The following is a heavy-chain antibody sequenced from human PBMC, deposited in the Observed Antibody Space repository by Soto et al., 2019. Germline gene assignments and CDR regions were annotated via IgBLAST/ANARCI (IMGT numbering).Heavy chain of an antibody. CDR2: ISYDGSNK. CDR1: GFTFSSYG. Sequence: QVQLVESGGGVVQPGRSLRLSCAASGFTFSSYGMHWVRQAPGKGLEWVAVISYDGSNKYYADSVKGRFTISRDNSKNTLYLQMNSLRAEDTAVYYCAKAPMVYAPIDYWGQGTLVTVSS. CDR3: AKAPMVYAPIDY. V-gene: IGHV3-30*18. D-gene: IGHD2-8*01. J-gene: IGHJ4*02.